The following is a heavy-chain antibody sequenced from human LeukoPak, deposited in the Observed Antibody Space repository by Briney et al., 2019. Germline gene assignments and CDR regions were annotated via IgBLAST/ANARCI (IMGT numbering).Heavy chain of an antibody. CDR1: GYTFTSYY. CDR2: INPSGGST. D-gene: IGHD2-15*01. J-gene: IGHJ3*02. Sequence: ASVKVSCKASGYTFTSYYMHWVRQAPGQGLEWMGIINPSGGSTSYAQKFQGRVTMTGDTSTSTVYMELSSPRSEDTAVYYCARGASLVAAARGAFDIWGQGTMVTVSS. CDR3: ARGASLVAAARGAFDI. V-gene: IGHV1-46*01.